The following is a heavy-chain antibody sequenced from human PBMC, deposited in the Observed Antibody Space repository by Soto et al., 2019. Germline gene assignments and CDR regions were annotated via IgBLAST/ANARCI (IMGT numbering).Heavy chain of an antibody. V-gene: IGHV4-59*01. CDR3: ASSVTVAGYDY. J-gene: IGHJ4*02. Sequence: PSETLSLTCTVSGGSISSYYWSWIRQPPGKGLEWIGYIYYSGSTTYNPSLKSRVTISVDTAKNQFSLKLSSVTAADTAVYYCASSVTVAGYDYWGQGTLVTVSS. D-gene: IGHD6-19*01. CDR2: IYYSGST. CDR1: GGSISSYY.